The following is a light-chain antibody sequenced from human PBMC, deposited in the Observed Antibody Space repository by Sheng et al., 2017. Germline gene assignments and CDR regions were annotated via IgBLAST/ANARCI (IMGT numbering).Light chain of an antibody. Sequence: IQLTQSPSSLSASVGDKVTITCRASQGISSALAWYQQRPGKAPKLLIYDGSNLESGVPSRFSGGGSGSDFTLTISNLQPEDFATYFCQQFNTYPLTFGGGTTVEVK. CDR1: QGISSA. V-gene: IGKV1-13*02. J-gene: IGKJ4*01. CDR2: DGS. CDR3: QQFNTYPLT.